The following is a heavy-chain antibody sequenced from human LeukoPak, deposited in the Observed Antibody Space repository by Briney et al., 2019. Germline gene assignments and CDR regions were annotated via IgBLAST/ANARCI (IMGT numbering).Heavy chain of an antibody. CDR3: AFTYYYDSSGYGPRDAFDI. D-gene: IGHD3-22*01. Sequence: GASVKVSCKASGYTFTGYYMHWVRQAPGQGLEWMGWINPNSGGTNYAQKFQGWVTMTRDTSISTAYMELSRLRSDDTAVYYCAFTYYYDSSGYGPRDAFDIWGQGTMVTVSS. V-gene: IGHV1-2*04. J-gene: IGHJ3*02. CDR1: GYTFTGYY. CDR2: INPNSGGT.